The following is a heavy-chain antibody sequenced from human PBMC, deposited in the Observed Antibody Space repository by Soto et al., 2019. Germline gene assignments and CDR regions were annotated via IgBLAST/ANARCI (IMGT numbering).Heavy chain of an antibody. D-gene: IGHD3-22*01. J-gene: IGHJ4*02. CDR2: IGTAGDT. Sequence: GSLRLSGSASVFTCSSYDMHWVRQVPGKGLEWVSAIGTAGDTNYAGCVKGRFTISRENAKNSLYLQMNSLRAGDTAIYFCARAIGPTLFDYWGQGTLVTVSS. CDR3: ARAIGPTLFDY. V-gene: IGHV3-13*04. CDR1: VFTCSSYD.